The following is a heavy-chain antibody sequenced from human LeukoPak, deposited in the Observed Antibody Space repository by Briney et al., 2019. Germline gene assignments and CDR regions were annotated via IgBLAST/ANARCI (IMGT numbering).Heavy chain of an antibody. J-gene: IGHJ4*02. CDR3: ARGGGCSGGSCYFVDY. Sequence: SETLSLTCTVSGGSISSYYWSWIRQPPGKGLEWIGYIYYSGSTNYNPSLKSRVTISVDTSKNQFSLQLSSVTAADTAVYYCARGGGCSGGSCYFVDYWGQGTLVTVSS. CDR1: GGSISSYY. D-gene: IGHD2-15*01. V-gene: IGHV4-59*12. CDR2: IYYSGST.